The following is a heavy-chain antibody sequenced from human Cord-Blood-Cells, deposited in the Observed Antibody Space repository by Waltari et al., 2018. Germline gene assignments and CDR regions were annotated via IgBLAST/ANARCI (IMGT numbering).Heavy chain of an antibody. CDR1: GFPFSSYS. CDR3: ARVGNYYGSGSFDY. J-gene: IGHJ4*02. V-gene: IGHV3-21*01. CDR2: ISSSSSYI. D-gene: IGHD3-10*01. Sequence: EVQLVESGGGLVKPGGSLRLSCAASGFPFSSYSMNWVRQAPGKGLEWVSSISSSSSYIYYADSVKGRFTISRDNAKNSLYLQMNSLRAEDTAVYYCARVGNYYGSGSFDYWGQGTLVTVSS.